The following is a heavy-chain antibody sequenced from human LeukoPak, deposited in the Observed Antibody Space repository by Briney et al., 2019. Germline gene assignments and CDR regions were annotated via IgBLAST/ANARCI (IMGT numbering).Heavy chain of an antibody. CDR2: IYHSGST. D-gene: IGHD6-13*01. V-gene: IGHV4-38-2*02. J-gene: IGHJ4*02. CDR1: GCSISSGYY. CDR3: ARYVRYSWYTGRYYFDY. Sequence: SETLSVTCTVSGCSISSGYYWGWIRQPPGKGLEWIGSIYHSGSTYYNPSLKSRVTISLDTSKNQFSLKLSSVTAADTAVYYCARYVRYSWYTGRYYFDYWGQGTLVTASS.